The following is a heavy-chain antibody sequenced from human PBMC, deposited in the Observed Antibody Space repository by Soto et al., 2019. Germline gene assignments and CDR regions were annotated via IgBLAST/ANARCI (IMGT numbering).Heavy chain of an antibody. Sequence: GGSLRLSCAAAGFAFSSDGMHWVRQAPGKGLEWVAVISYDGSNKYYADSVKGRFTISRDNSKNTLYLQMNSLRAEDTAVYYCAVASGRFDYWGQGTLVTVSS. V-gene: IGHV3-30*03. CDR1: GFAFSSDG. CDR3: AVASGRFDY. CDR2: ISYDGSNK. J-gene: IGHJ4*02. D-gene: IGHD6-19*01.